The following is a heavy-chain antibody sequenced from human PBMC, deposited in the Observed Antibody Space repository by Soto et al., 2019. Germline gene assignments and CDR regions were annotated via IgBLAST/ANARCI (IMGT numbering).Heavy chain of an antibody. J-gene: IGHJ3*01. CDR1: GFTFSDYY. CDR2: ISSSGSTI. D-gene: IGHD1-26*01. CDR3: ARSQWELPAGGAFDV. V-gene: IGHV3-11*01. Sequence: GGSLRLSCAASGFTFSDYYMSWIRQAPGKGLEWVSYISSSGSTIYYADSVKGRFTISRDNAKNSLYPQMNSLRAEDTAVYYCARSQWELPAGGAFDVWGQGTMVTVSS.